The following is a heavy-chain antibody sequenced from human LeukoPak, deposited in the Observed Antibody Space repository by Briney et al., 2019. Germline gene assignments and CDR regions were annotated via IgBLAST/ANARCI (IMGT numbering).Heavy chain of an antibody. J-gene: IGHJ4*02. CDR3: VTNFDSSGYFGY. V-gene: IGHV7-4-1*01. D-gene: IGHD3-22*01. CDR1: GYTFTRNT. Sequence: ASVKVSCKASGYTFTRNTINWVRQAPGQGLEWMGWVNTNTGNPTYAQGFTGRFVFSSDTSVSTAYLQIGSQKAEDTAVYYCVTNFDSSGYFGYWGQGTLVTVSS. CDR2: VNTNTGNP.